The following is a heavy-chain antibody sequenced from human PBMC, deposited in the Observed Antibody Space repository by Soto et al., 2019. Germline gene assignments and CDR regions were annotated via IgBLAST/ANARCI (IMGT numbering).Heavy chain of an antibody. D-gene: IGHD3-16*02. CDR1: GFTFSNFN. CDR3: ARIYRRDGKKYADY. CDR2: ISASNTTV. J-gene: IGHJ4*02. Sequence: EVQLVESGGGLVQPGESLRLSCAASGFTFSNFNMHWVRQAPGKGLEWISYISASNTTVYYGDSVKGRFTISRDNAKNSLYMQMNSVRDEDTAVYYCARIYRRDGKKYADYWGQETLVTGSS. V-gene: IGHV3-48*02.